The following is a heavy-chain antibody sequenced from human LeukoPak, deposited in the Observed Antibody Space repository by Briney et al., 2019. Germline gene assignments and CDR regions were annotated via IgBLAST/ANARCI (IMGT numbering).Heavy chain of an antibody. CDR1: GYTFTHYY. CDR3: ARDSSGWDRYDP. V-gene: IGHV1-18*04. Sequence: ASVKVSCKASGYTFTHYYVHWVRQAPGQGLEWMGWISAYNGNTNYAQKLQGRVTMTTDTSTSTAYMELRSLRSDDTAVYYCARDSSGWDRYDPWGQGTLVTVSS. J-gene: IGHJ5*02. CDR2: ISAYNGNT. D-gene: IGHD6-19*01.